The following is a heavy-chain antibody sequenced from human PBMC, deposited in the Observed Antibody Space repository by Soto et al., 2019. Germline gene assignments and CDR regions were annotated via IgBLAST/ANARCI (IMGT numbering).Heavy chain of an antibody. D-gene: IGHD3-9*01. J-gene: IGHJ5*02. CDR2: IYHSGIT. CDR3: ARRVREYYDILTGYYTPYNWFDP. Sequence: QVQLQESGPGLVKPSGTLSLTCAVSSGSISSSNWWSWVRQPPGKGLEWIGEIYHSGITNYNPSLKRRVTISVDKSKNQFALKLSSVTAADTAVYYCARRVREYYDILTGYYTPYNWFDPWGQGTLVTVSS. CDR1: SGSISSSNW. V-gene: IGHV4-4*02.